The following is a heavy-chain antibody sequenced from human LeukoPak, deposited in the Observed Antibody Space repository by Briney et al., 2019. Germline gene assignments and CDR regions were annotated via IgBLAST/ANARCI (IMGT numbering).Heavy chain of an antibody. J-gene: IGHJ5*02. V-gene: IGHV4-34*01. CDR1: GGSFSGYY. CDR3: ARGRMVRGVIIYNWFDP. CDR2: INHSGST. Sequence: KPSETLSLTCAVYGGSFSGYYWSWIRQPPGKGLEWIGEINHSGSTNYNPSLKSRVTISVDTSKNQFSLKLSSVTAADTAVYHCARGRMVRGVIIYNWFDPWGQGTLVTVSS. D-gene: IGHD3-10*01.